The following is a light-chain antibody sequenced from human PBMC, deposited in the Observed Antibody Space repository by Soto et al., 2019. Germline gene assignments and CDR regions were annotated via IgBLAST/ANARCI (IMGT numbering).Light chain of an antibody. Sequence: DIVMTQSPDSLAVSLGERATINCKSSQSVLYSSNNKNYLAWYQQKPGQPPKLLIYWASTRESGVPDRFSGSGSGTDFTLNISSLQAEDEAVYYCQQYYSTPHTFGQGTKLEIK. V-gene: IGKV4-1*01. CDR3: QQYYSTPHT. CDR2: WAS. CDR1: QSVLYSSNNKNY. J-gene: IGKJ2*01.